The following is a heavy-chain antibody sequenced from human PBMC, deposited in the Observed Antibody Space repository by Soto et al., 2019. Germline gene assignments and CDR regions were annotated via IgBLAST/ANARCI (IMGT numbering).Heavy chain of an antibody. J-gene: IGHJ4*02. CDR1: GSSISSSNW. CDR3: ARRYGYSFDY. V-gene: IGHV4-4*02. Sequence: NPSDTLSHTCAVSGSSISSSNWWIWVRLPPEKGLEWIGEIYHSGSINYNPSLNSRVAISVDKSKNQFSLKLSSVTAADTAVYYCARRYGYSFDYWGQGTLVTVS. D-gene: IGHD1-1*01. CDR2: IYHSGSI.